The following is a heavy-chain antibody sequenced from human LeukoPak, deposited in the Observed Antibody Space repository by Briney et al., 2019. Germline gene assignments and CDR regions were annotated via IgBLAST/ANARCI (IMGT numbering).Heavy chain of an antibody. J-gene: IGHJ6*02. CDR2: IIPIFGTA. V-gene: IGHV1-69*13. CDR3: ARDRNSNYPYYYGMDV. D-gene: IGHD4-11*01. Sequence: SVKVSCKASGGTFSSYAIGWVRQAPGQGLEWMGGIIPIFGTANYAQKFQGRVTITADESTSTAYMELSSLRSEDTAVYYCARDRNSNYPYYYGMDVWGQGTTVTVSS. CDR1: GGTFSSYA.